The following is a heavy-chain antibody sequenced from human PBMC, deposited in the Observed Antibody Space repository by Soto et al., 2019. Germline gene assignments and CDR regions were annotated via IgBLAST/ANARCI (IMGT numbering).Heavy chain of an antibody. V-gene: IGHV1-46*01. CDR3: ARSHLLQQLVTPYGY. CDR2: INPSGGRT. Sequence: ASVKVSCKAFGYTFTSYNMHWVRQAPGQGLEWMGIINPSGGRTSYAQNLQGRVTMTRTTSTSKYYREQGSLRSEDTAVYYCARSHLLQQLVTPYGYWGQ. CDR1: GYTFTSYN. D-gene: IGHD6-13*01. J-gene: IGHJ4*01.